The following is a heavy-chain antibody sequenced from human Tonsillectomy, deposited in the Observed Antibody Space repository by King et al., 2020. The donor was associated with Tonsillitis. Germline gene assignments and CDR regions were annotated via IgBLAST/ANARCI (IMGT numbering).Heavy chain of an antibody. CDR1: GFTFTSSA. D-gene: IGHD5-24*01. V-gene: IGHV3-23*04. J-gene: IGHJ4*02. CDR3: AKRSRESNNSPVDD. CDR2: ISVSSGRT. Sequence: EVQLVESGGGLVQPGGSLRLSCAASGFTFTSSAMNWVRQAPGKGLEWVSGISVSSGRTASADSVKGRFTISRDNSKNRLFLQMENLRGEETALDYCAKRSRESNNSPVDDWGQGTQVSVSS.